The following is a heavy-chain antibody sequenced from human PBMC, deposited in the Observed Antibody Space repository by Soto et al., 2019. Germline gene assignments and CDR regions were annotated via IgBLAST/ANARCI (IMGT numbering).Heavy chain of an antibody. V-gene: IGHV4-59*08. Sequence: SETLSLTCSVSGGFITSFYWTWIRQSPGKGLEYIGYMYYIGSPYYNPSLKSRVTISSDTSKNQFSLTLTSVTAADTGVYYFARIGSAPPDYFYYYMDAWGTGTTVTVSS. CDR2: MYYIGSP. CDR3: ARIGSAPPDYFYYYMDA. J-gene: IGHJ6*03. CDR1: GGFITSFY. D-gene: IGHD6-6*01.